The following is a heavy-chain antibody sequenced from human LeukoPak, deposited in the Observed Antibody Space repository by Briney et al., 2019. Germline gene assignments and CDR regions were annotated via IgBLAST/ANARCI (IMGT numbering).Heavy chain of an antibody. CDR3: ARATGWVQHDLDY. Sequence: GESLKISCNGSGYSFTSYWSGWVRQMPGKGLEWMGIIYPGDSDTRYRPSFQGPVTISADKSISTAYLQWRSLKASDTAMYYCARATGWVQHDLDYWGQGTLVTVSS. J-gene: IGHJ4*02. CDR1: GYSFTSYW. CDR2: IYPGDSDT. D-gene: IGHD1-14*01. V-gene: IGHV5-51*01.